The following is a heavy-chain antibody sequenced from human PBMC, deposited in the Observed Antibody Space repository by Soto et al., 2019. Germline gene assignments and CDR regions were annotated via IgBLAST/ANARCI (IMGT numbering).Heavy chain of an antibody. CDR2: IYHSGST. J-gene: IGHJ5*02. CDR3: ARDSGHYGKGWFDP. Sequence: QVQLQESGPGLVKPLETLSLTCTVSGASISSGGYYWNWMRQHPGKGLEWIGYIYHSGSTNYNPSLKSQVTISVDTSKNQFSLKLSYVTAADTALYYCARDSGHYGKGWFDPWGQGTLVTVSS. CDR1: GASISSGGYY. V-gene: IGHV4-31*01. D-gene: IGHD3-10*01.